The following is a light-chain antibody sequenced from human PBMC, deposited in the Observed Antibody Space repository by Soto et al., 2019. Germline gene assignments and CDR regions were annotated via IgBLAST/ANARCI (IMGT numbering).Light chain of an antibody. CDR3: QKYNSAPLT. CDR1: QGIAPY. V-gene: IGKV1-27*01. J-gene: IGKJ4*01. Sequence: DVQMTQSPSSLSAFVGDRVTINCRANQGIAPYLAWFQQKPGKVPKLLIYATSTLQSGVPSRFSGSGSGTDFTLTINSLQPEDVGTYYCQKYNSAPLTFGGGTKV. CDR2: ATS.